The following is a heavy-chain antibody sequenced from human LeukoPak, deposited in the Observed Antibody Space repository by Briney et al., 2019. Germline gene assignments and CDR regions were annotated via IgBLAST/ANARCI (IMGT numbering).Heavy chain of an antibody. J-gene: IGHJ6*03. CDR3: ARGSEAPNDYYYYMDV. V-gene: IGHV3-48*03. CDR1: GFTFSSYE. CDR2: ISSSGSTI. Sequence: GGSLRLSCAASGFTFSSYEMNWVRQAPGKGLEWVSYISSSGSTIYYADSVKGRFTISRDNAKNSLYLQMNSLRAEDTAVYYCARGSEAPNDYYYYMDVWGKGTTVTVSS.